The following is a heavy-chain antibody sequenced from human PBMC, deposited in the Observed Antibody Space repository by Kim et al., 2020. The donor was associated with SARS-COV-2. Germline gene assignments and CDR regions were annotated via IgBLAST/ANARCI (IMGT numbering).Heavy chain of an antibody. CDR3: AREGATVVNPPAGFDY. Sequence: ASVKVSCKASGYTFTSYAMHWVRQAPGQRLEWMGWINAGNGNTKYSQKFQGRVTITRDTSASTAYMELSSLRSEDTAVYYCAREGATVVNPPAGFDYWGQGTLVTVSS. D-gene: IGHD2-15*01. CDR1: GYTFTSYA. J-gene: IGHJ4*02. V-gene: IGHV1-3*01. CDR2: INAGNGNT.